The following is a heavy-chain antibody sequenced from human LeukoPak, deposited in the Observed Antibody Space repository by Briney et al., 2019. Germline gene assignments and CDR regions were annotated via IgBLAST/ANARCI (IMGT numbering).Heavy chain of an antibody. Sequence: ASVKVSCKASGGTFSSYAISWVRQAPGQGLEWMGGIIPIFGTANYAQKFQGRVTITADESTSTAYMELCSLRSEDTAVYYCASALDCSSTSCSGRVAFDIWGQGTMVTVSS. CDR2: IIPIFGTA. CDR1: GGTFSSYA. V-gene: IGHV1-69*13. J-gene: IGHJ3*02. CDR3: ASALDCSSTSCSGRVAFDI. D-gene: IGHD2-2*01.